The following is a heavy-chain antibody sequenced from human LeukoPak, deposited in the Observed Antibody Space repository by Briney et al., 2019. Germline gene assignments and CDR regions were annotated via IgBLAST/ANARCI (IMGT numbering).Heavy chain of an antibody. J-gene: IGHJ3*02. CDR3: AREVGSSFGAFDI. V-gene: IGHV3-48*04. Sequence: GGSLRLSCAASGFTFGPYTMNWVRQAPGKGLEWVSYISGSSSTIHYADSVKGRFTTSRDNAKNSLYLQMNSLRAEDTAVYYCAREVGSSFGAFDIWGQGTMVTVSS. CDR1: GFTFGPYT. D-gene: IGHD6-13*01. CDR2: ISGSSSTI.